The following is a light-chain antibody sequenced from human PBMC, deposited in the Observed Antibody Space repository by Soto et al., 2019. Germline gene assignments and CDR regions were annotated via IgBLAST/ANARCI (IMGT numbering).Light chain of an antibody. Sequence: EIVLTQSPGTLSLSPGERATLSCRASQSVDSTYLAWYQQKPDQSPRLLIYATSTRATGIPARFSGSGSGTEFTLTISSLQSEDFAVYYCQQYNNWPPITFGQGTRLEIK. CDR3: QQYNNWPPIT. V-gene: IGKV3-15*01. CDR1: QSVDSTY. J-gene: IGKJ5*01. CDR2: ATS.